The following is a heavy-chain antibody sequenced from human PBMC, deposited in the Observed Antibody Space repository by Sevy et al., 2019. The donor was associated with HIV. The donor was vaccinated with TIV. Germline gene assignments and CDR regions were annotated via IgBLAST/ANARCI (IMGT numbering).Heavy chain of an antibody. J-gene: IGHJ4*02. CDR1: GYSFGSIYY. CDR2: VYHSGST. D-gene: IGHD3-9*01. V-gene: IGHV4-38-2*02. Sequence: SETLSLICTVSGYSFGSIYYWGWIRQPPGKGLEWIGSVYHSGSTYYNPSLKSRVTISVDTSKNRFSLKVTSVTAADTAAYYCARDLGLGIPFDYWGQGTLVTVSS. CDR3: ARDLGLGIPFDY.